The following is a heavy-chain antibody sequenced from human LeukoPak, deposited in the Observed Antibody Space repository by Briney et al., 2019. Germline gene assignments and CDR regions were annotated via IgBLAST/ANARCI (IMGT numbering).Heavy chain of an antibody. Sequence: GGSLRLSCVASGFTFSGHWMHWVRQVPGKGLMVVSRITPDGNAAAYADSAKGRFTISRDNAKNTLYLEMNSLTAEDTALYHCTRSGYSNGYDYWGQGTLVTVSS. CDR3: TRSGYSNGYDY. CDR1: GFTFSGHW. D-gene: IGHD2-15*01. V-gene: IGHV3-74*03. J-gene: IGHJ4*02. CDR2: ITPDGNAA.